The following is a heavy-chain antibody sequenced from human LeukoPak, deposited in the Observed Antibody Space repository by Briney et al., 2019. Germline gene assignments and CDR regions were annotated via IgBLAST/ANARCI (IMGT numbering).Heavy chain of an antibody. CDR3: AADLGDFCSSASCYEF. Sequence: EASVKVSCKASGFTFTSSAVQWVRQARGQRLEWIGWIVVGSGNTNYAQQFQERVTITRDMSTSAVYMELSNLRSEDTAVYYCAADLGDFCSSASCYEFWSQGTQVTVS. CDR1: GFTFTSSA. J-gene: IGHJ4*02. V-gene: IGHV1-58*01. CDR2: IVVGSGNT. D-gene: IGHD2-2*01.